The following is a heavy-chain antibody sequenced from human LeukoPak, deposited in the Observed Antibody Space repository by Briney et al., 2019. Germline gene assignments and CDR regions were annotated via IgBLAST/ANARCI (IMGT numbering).Heavy chain of an antibody. CDR2: ISSNGVST. J-gene: IGHJ3*02. CDR3: ARGDIVLPRAFDI. Sequence: GGSLRLSCAASRFTFSSYAMHWVRQAPGKGLEYVSAISSNGVSTYYANSVKGRFTISRDNSKNTLYLQMGSLRAEDMAVYYCARGDIVLPRAFDIWGQGTMVTVSS. CDR1: RFTFSSYA. D-gene: IGHD2-8*01. V-gene: IGHV3-64*01.